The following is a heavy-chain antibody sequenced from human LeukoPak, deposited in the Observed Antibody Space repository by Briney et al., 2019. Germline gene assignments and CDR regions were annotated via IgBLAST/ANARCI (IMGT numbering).Heavy chain of an antibody. J-gene: IGHJ6*03. CDR3: ASCGSAAGNYYYYMDV. CDR1: GGSINSGDYY. V-gene: IGHV4-61*05. Sequence: SETLSLTCTVSGGSINSGDYYWVWIRQPPGKGLEWIGYIYYSGSTNYNPSLKSRVTISVDTSKNQFSLKLSSVTAADTAVYYCASCGSAAGNYYYYMDVWGKGTTVTVSS. CDR2: IYYSGST. D-gene: IGHD6-13*01.